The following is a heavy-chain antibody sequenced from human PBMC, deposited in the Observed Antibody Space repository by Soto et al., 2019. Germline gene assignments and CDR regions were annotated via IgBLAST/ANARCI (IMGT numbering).Heavy chain of an antibody. Sequence: QVQLVQSGAEVRKPGSSVKVSCKASGGTFSTYTITWVRQAPGQGLEWMGRIIPMLGITNYAQRFQGRVTITADTSTSTAYMGLSSLRSEDAALYYCARDKWLIDWGQGTLVTVSS. CDR1: GGTFSTYT. D-gene: IGHD6-19*01. CDR3: ARDKWLID. CDR2: IIPMLGIT. V-gene: IGHV1-69*04. J-gene: IGHJ4*02.